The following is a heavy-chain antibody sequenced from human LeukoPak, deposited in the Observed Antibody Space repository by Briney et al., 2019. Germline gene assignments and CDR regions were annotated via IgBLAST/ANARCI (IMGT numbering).Heavy chain of an antibody. CDR3: ARGVGFSGYVDY. V-gene: IGHV3-48*03. J-gene: IGHJ4*02. D-gene: IGHD5-12*01. CDR1: GFIFRNYE. CDR2: ISSGGSTI. Sequence: GGSLRLSCEASGFIFRNYEMKWVRQAPGKGLEWVSYISSGGSTIYYADSVKGRFTISRDNAKNSLYLQMNSLRAEDTAVYYCARGVGFSGYVDYWGQGTLVTVSS.